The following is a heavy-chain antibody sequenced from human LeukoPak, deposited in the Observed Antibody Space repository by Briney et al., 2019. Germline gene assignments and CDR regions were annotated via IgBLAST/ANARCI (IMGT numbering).Heavy chain of an antibody. J-gene: IGHJ3*02. D-gene: IGHD3-10*01. CDR1: GFTFSSYA. CDR3: AKALIEPVWFGELGAFDI. Sequence: GGSLRLSCAASGFTFSSYAMSWVRQAPGKGLEWVSAISGSGGSTYYADSVKGRFTISRDNSKNTLYLQMNSLRAEDTAVYYCAKALIEPVWFGELGAFDIWGQGTMVTVSS. CDR2: ISGSGGST. V-gene: IGHV3-23*01.